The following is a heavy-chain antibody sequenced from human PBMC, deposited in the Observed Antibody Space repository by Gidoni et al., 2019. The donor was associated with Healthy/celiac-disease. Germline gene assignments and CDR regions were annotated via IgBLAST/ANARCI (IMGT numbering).Heavy chain of an antibody. CDR3: ASGGYSYGPEAAFDI. CDR1: GGSISNSSYY. CDR2: IYYSGST. Sequence: QLHLQESGTGLVKPSKTLSLTCTVSGGSISNSSYYWGWIRQPPGKGLEWIGSIYYSGSTYYNPSLKSRVTISVDTSKNQFSLKLSSVTAADTAVYYCASGGYSYGPEAAFDIWGQGTMVTVSS. D-gene: IGHD5-18*01. V-gene: IGHV4-39*01. J-gene: IGHJ3*02.